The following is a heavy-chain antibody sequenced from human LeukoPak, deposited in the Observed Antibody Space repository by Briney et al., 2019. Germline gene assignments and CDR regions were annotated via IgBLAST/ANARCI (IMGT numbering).Heavy chain of an antibody. CDR1: GGAFSSYA. D-gene: IGHD3-22*01. V-gene: IGHV1-69*06. J-gene: IGHJ3*02. Sequence: SVKVSCKASGGAFSSYAISWVRQAPGQGLEWMGGIFPIFGTANYAQKFQGRVTITADKSTSTAYMELSSLRSEDTAVYYCARDVAYYYESSGYYSLGFDIWGQGTMVTVSS. CDR3: ARDVAYYYESSGYYSLGFDI. CDR2: IFPIFGTA.